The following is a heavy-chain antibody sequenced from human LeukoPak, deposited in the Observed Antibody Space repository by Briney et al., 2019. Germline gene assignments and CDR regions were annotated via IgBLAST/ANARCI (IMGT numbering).Heavy chain of an antibody. J-gene: IGHJ3*01. CDR3: ARDQYSSTWYRGAFDV. CDR1: GFTFTTSW. Sequence: GGSLRLSCAASGFTFTTSWMHRFRQAPGKGLVWVSRIESDGTSTTYADPVKGRFTISRDNAKNTLYLQMNSLRAEDTAVYYCARDQYSSTWYRGAFDVWGQGTMVSVSS. D-gene: IGHD6-13*01. V-gene: IGHV3-74*01. CDR2: IESDGTST.